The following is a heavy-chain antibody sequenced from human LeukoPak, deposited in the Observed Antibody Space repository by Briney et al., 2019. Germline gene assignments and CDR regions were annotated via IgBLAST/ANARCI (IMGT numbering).Heavy chain of an antibody. D-gene: IGHD1-14*01. CDR1: GFAFSSSA. J-gene: IGHJ4*02. Sequence: LRLSFAASGFAFSSSAMSWVRQAPGKGLDSLLTISDSRFNPSCADSVKGRFTISRDNSKNTLYLQMDSLRAEDTALYYCATNPYFAYWGQGTLVTVSS. CDR2: ISDSRFNP. CDR3: ATNPYFAY. V-gene: IGHV3-23*01.